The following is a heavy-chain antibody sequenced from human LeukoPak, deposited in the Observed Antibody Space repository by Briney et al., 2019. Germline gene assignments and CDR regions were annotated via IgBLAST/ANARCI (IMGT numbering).Heavy chain of an antibody. CDR3: AREASSANYYYYYGMDV. J-gene: IGHJ6*02. V-gene: IGHV3-66*01. CDR1: GFTVSSNY. Sequence: GGSLRLSCAASGFTVSSNYMSWVRQAPGKGLEWVSVIYSGGSTYYADSVKGRFTFSRDNSKNTLYLQMNSLRAEDTAVYYCAREASSANYYYYYGMDVWGQGTTVTVSS. CDR2: IYSGGST. D-gene: IGHD2-15*01.